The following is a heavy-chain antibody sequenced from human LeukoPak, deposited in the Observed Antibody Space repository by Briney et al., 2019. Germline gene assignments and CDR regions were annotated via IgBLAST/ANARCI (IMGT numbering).Heavy chain of an antibody. Sequence: ASVKVSCKASGYTFTGYYMHWVRQAPGQGLEWMGWINPNSGGTNYAQKFQGRVTMTRDTSISTAYMGLSRLRSDDTAVYYCARAYYDSSGSDAFDIWGQGTMVTVSS. J-gene: IGHJ3*02. CDR2: INPNSGGT. CDR1: GYTFTGYY. V-gene: IGHV1-2*02. D-gene: IGHD3-22*01. CDR3: ARAYYDSSGSDAFDI.